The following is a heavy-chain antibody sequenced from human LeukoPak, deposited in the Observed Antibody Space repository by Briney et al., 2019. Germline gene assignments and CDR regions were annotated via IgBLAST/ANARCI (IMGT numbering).Heavy chain of an antibody. CDR1: GYTFTGYY. CDR3: ARDERCSGTSCYSSFDY. V-gene: IGHV1-2*02. D-gene: IGHD2-15*01. J-gene: IGHJ4*02. Sequence: GASVKVSCKASGYTFTGYYMHWVRQAPGQGLEWMGWINPNTGDTNYAQKFHGRVTMTRDTSISTAYMELSRLRSDDTAVYYCARDERCSGTSCYSSFDYWGQGTLVTVSS. CDR2: INPNTGDT.